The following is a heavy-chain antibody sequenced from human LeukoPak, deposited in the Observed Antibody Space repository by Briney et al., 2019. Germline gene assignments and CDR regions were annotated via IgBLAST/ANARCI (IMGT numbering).Heavy chain of an antibody. V-gene: IGHV1-69*01. CDR3: ARGSTVEPEDYYYYGMDV. D-gene: IGHD4-11*01. CDR2: IIPIFGTA. Sequence: ASVKVSCKASGGTFSSYAISWVRQAPGQELEWMGGIIPIFGTANYAQKFQGRVTITADESTSTAYMELSSLRSEDTAVYYCARGSTVEPEDYYYYGMDVWGQGTTVTVSS. J-gene: IGHJ6*02. CDR1: GGTFSSYA.